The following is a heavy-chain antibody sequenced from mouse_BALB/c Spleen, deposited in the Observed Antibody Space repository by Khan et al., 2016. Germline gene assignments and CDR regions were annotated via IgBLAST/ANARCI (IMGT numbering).Heavy chain of an antibody. V-gene: IGHV3-2*02. CDR1: GYSITSDYA. Sequence: EVQLQESGPGLVKPSQSLSLTCTVTGYSITSDYAWNWIRQFPGNKLEWMGYISYSGSTSYNPSLKSRISITRDTSKNQFFLQLNSVTTKDPATDYCARNCIFDYWGQGTTLTVSS. J-gene: IGHJ2*01. CDR2: ISYSGST. CDR3: ARNCIFDY. D-gene: IGHD4-1*01.